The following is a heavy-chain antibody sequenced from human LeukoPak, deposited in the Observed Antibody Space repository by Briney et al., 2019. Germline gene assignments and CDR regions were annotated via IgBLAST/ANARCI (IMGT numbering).Heavy chain of an antibody. CDR3: ARDGGWYRDY. J-gene: IGHJ4*02. V-gene: IGHV3-7*01. D-gene: IGHD6-19*01. CDR1: EFXXSSYW. Sequence: GSLRLXXAASEFXXSSYWMSWVRQAPGKGLEWVANIKQDGSERNYVDSVKGRFTISRDNAKNSLYLQMNSLRAEDTAVYYCARDGGWYRDYWGQGTLVTVSS. CDR2: IKQDGSER.